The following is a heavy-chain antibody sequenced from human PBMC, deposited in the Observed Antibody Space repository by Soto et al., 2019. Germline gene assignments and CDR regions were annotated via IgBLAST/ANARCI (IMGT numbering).Heavy chain of an antibody. Sequence: SETLSLTCTVSGGSISSSSYYWGWIRQPPGKGLEWVGSIYYSGSTYYNPSLKSRVTISVDTSKNQFSLKLSSVTAADTAVYYCARVYYYGSGSYYYYYYYMDVWGKGTTVTVSS. J-gene: IGHJ6*03. D-gene: IGHD3-10*01. V-gene: IGHV4-39*07. CDR1: GGSISSSSYY. CDR3: ARVYYYGSGSYYYYYYYMDV. CDR2: IYYSGST.